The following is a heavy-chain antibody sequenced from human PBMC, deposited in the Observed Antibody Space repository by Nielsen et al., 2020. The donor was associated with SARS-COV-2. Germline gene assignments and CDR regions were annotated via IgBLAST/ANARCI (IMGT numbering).Heavy chain of an antibody. CDR3: ARELARGFDY. D-gene: IGHD6-13*01. V-gene: IGHV3-66*03. J-gene: IGHJ4*01. Sequence: GESLKISCAASGFTVSSNYMSWVRQAPGKGLEWVSVIYSCGSTYYADSVKGRFTISRDNSKDTLYLQMNVLRVEDTAVYYCARELARGFDYWGLGTLVTVSS. CDR2: IYSCGST. CDR1: GFTVSSNY.